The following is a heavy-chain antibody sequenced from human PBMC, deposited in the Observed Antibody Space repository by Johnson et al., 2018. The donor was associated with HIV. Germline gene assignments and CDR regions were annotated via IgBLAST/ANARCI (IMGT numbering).Heavy chain of an antibody. J-gene: IGHJ3*02. V-gene: IGHV3-33*06. CDR2: IWYDGSNK. CDR3: AKDLGTGDDAFDI. CDR1: GFTFSSYG. Sequence: QVQLVESGGGVVQPVRSLRLSCAASGFTFSSYGMHWVRQAPGKGLEWVAVIWYDGSNKYYADSVKGRFTISRDNSKNTLYLQMNSLRAEDTAVYYCAKDLGTGDDAFDIWGQGTMVTVSS. D-gene: IGHD7-27*01.